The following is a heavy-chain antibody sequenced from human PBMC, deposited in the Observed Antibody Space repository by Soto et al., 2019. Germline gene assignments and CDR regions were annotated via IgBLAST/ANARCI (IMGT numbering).Heavy chain of an antibody. D-gene: IGHD4-17*01. CDR3: ARGDYGDYLWFDP. Sequence: QVQLVQSGAEVKKPGASVKVSCKASGYTFTSYGISWLRQAPGQGLEWMGWISTYNGNTDYVQKVQGRVTMTTDTATSTAYMAVRSLMSDDTAVYYCARGDYGDYLWFDPWGQGTLVTVSP. J-gene: IGHJ5*02. CDR1: GYTFTSYG. V-gene: IGHV1-18*01. CDR2: ISTYNGNT.